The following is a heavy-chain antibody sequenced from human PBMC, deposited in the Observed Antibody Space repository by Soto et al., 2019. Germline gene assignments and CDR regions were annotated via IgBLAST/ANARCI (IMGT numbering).Heavy chain of an antibody. CDR1: GFTFSTYA. D-gene: IGHD4-17*01. CDR3: DHPRGYGVFDAYDI. V-gene: IGHV3-23*01. CDR2: ISRDGFDI. Sequence: PGGSLRLSCAASGFTFSTYAMSWGRQAPGKGREWVSAISRDGFDIYYADSVKGRFTISRDNSKHMLFLQMNSLRTEDTAVYYCDHPRGYGVFDAYDIWGQGAMVTVSS. J-gene: IGHJ3*02.